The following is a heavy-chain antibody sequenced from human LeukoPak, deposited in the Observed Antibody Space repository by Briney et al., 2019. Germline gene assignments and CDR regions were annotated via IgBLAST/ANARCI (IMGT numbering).Heavy chain of an antibody. D-gene: IGHD6-19*01. V-gene: IGHV3-30*02. Sequence: GGSLRLSCAGSGFTFSSYGMHWVRQAPGKGREGVAFIRADGSNKYYADSVKGGFTISRDNSKNTLYLQMNSLRAEDTAVYYCARILVSAWGELGFWGQGTLVTVSS. J-gene: IGHJ4*02. CDR2: IRADGSNK. CDR1: GFTFSSYG. CDR3: ARILVSAWGELGF.